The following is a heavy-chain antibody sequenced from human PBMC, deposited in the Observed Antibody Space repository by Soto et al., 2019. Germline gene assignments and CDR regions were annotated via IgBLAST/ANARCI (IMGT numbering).Heavy chain of an antibody. D-gene: IGHD3-10*01. CDR1: GYTFTSNA. CDR3: ARATYTSGHSPTFAMDV. CDR2: INGGNGYT. J-gene: IGHJ6*02. Sequence: QVHLVQSGAEVKEPGASVRVSCKASGYTFTSNAIHWVRQAPGQELEWMGWINGGNGYTKYPRNFQDRVTLTRDTSASTTYMELSSLRSEDTAIFYCARATYTSGHSPTFAMDVWGQGTTVTVSS. V-gene: IGHV1-3*01.